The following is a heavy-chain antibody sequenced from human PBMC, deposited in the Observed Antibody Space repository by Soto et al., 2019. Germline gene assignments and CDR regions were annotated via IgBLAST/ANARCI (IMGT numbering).Heavy chain of an antibody. CDR2: IYPGDSDT. D-gene: IGHD6-13*01. V-gene: IGHV5-51*01. CDR3: ARVRASIAAAGHDAFDI. CDR1: GYSFTSYW. J-gene: IGHJ3*02. Sequence: PGESLKISCKGSGYSFTSYWIGWVRQMPGKGLEWMGIIYPGDSDTRYSPSFQGQVTISADKSISTAYLQWSSLKASDTAMYYCARVRASIAAAGHDAFDIWGQGTMVIVSS.